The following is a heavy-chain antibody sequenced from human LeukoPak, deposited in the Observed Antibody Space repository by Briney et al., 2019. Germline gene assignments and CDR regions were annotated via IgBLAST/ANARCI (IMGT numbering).Heavy chain of an antibody. J-gene: IGHJ3*02. D-gene: IGHD4-17*01. CDR3: AAELYGVYTDCCTFHI. Sequence: SVKVSCKTSGFTFSTSAVQWVRQARGQRLEWIGWIIVGSGATNYAQSLQGRFTITRDMSTNTAYMELSSLGSEDSAVYYCAAELYGVYTDCCTFHIWGQGTMVTVSS. CDR2: IIVGSGAT. V-gene: IGHV1-58*01. CDR1: GFTFSTSA.